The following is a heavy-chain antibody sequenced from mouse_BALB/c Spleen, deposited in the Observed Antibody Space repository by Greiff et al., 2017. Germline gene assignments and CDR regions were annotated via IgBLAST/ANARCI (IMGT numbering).Heavy chain of an antibody. CDR3: TRERWYFDV. V-gene: IGHV1-69*02. J-gene: IGHJ1*01. CDR2: IYPSDSYT. Sequence: QVQLQQPGAELVRPGASVKLSCKASGYTLTSYCINWVKQRPGQGLEWLGNIYPSDSYTNYNPKFKDKATLTVDKSSSTAYMQLSSPTSEDSAVYYCTRERWYFDVWGAGTTVTVSS. CDR1: GYTLTSYC.